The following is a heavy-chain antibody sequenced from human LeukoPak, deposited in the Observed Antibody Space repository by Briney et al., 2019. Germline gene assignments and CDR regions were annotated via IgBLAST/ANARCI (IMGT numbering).Heavy chain of an antibody. CDR1: GFTFSSYE. V-gene: IGHV3-48*03. D-gene: IGHD3-10*01. Sequence: AGGSLRLSCAASGFTFSSYEMNWVRQAPGKGLEWVSYISSSGSTICYADSVKGRFTISRDNAKNSLYLQMNSLRAEDTAVYYCAREDGDYYFDYWGQGTLVTVSS. J-gene: IGHJ4*02. CDR3: AREDGDYYFDY. CDR2: ISSSGSTI.